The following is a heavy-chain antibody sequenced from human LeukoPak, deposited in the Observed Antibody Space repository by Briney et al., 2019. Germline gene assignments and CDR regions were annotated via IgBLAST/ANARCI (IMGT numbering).Heavy chain of an antibody. CDR2: INPNSGGT. Sequence: ASVKVSCKASGYTFTGYYMHWVRQAPGQGLEWMGWINPNSGGTNYAQKFQGRVTMTRDTSISTAYMELSRLRSDDTAVYYCARDPPIVGATTFDPWGQGTLVTVSS. J-gene: IGHJ5*02. V-gene: IGHV1-2*02. CDR1: GYTFTGYY. D-gene: IGHD1-26*01. CDR3: ARDPPIVGATTFDP.